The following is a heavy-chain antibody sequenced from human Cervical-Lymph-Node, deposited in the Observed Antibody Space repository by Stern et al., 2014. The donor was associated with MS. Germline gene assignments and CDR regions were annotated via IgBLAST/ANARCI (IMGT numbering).Heavy chain of an antibody. Sequence: VQLVESGAEVKKPGASVKVSCKASGYTFTNKPIHWVRQAPGQGLEWMGRINVANSNIKSSQKFQGRIAFTTDTAATTAYMELSSLRSEDTAVYYCARDKSSGCDYWGQGTLVIVSS. CDR1: GYTFTNKP. CDR2: INVANSNI. CDR3: ARDKSSGCDY. J-gene: IGHJ4*02. V-gene: IGHV1-3*01. D-gene: IGHD3-22*01.